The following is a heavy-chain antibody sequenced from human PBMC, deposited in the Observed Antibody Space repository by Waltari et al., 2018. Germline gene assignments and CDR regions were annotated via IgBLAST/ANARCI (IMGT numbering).Heavy chain of an antibody. CDR2: IYYSGRT. CDR1: GGSISSSSYY. D-gene: IGHD4-17*01. V-gene: IGHV4-39*01. Sequence: QLQLQESGPGLVKPSETLSLTCTVSGGSISSSSYYWGWIRQPPGKGLGWIGSIYYSGRTYHNPSLKSRVTISVDTSKNQFSLKLSSVTAADTAVYYCATREDYGGNLRYFDYWGQGTLVTVSS. J-gene: IGHJ4*02. CDR3: ATREDYGGNLRYFDY.